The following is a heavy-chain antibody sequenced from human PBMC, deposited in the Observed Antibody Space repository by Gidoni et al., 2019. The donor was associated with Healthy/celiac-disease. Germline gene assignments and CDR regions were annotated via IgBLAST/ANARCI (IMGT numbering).Heavy chain of an antibody. CDR2: ISGSGGST. V-gene: IGHV3-23*01. Sequence: GLEWVSAISGSGGSTYYADSVKGRFTISRDNSKNTLYLQMNSLRAEDTAVYYCAKLEMATIDDLGYFDLWGRGTLVTVSS. CDR3: AKLEMATIDDLGYFDL. D-gene: IGHD5-12*01. J-gene: IGHJ2*01.